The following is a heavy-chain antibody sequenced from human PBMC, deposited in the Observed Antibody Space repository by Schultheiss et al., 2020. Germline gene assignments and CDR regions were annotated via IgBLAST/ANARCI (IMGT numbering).Heavy chain of an antibody. CDR2: IKQDGSEK. D-gene: IGHD6-13*01. J-gene: IGHJ4*02. CDR1: GFTFSSYW. CDR3: ARASAIAAAKDY. V-gene: IGHV3-7*03. Sequence: GGPLRLSCAAAGFTFSSYWMSWVRQAPGKGLEWGANIKQDGSEKYYVDSVKGRFTISRDNAKNSLYLQMNSLRAEDTAVYYCARASAIAAAKDYWGQGTLVTVAS.